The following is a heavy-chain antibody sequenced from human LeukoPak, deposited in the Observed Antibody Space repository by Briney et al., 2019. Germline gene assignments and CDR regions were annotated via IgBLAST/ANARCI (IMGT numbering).Heavy chain of an antibody. CDR3: AKDPFLYPRCFDC. V-gene: IGHV3-23*01. CDR1: GFTFPRYA. D-gene: IGHD2-8*01. Sequence: GGSLRLSCVASGFTFPRYAMNWVRQAPGQGLEWVSGIGGSGANTYYAEYVKGRFTISRDNSKNTVYLLMNSLRAEDTAIYYCAKDPFLYPRCFDCRGQGTLVTVSS. CDR2: IGGSGANT. J-gene: IGHJ4*02.